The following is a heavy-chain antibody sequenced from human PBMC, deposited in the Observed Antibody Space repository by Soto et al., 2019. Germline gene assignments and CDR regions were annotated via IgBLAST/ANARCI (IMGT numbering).Heavy chain of an antibody. D-gene: IGHD2-15*01. CDR2: ISWNSGSI. Sequence: EVHLVESGGGLVQPGRSLRLSCAASGFTFDDYAMHWVRQAPGKGLEWVAGISWNSGSIDYADSVKGRITISSDKAKTSLYLQMNSLRAEDTAFYYCAKVSGGGNCSGGTCYSVGYFDYWGQGTLVTVSS. V-gene: IGHV3-9*01. CDR3: AKVSGGGNCSGGTCYSVGYFDY. CDR1: GFTFDDYA. J-gene: IGHJ4*02.